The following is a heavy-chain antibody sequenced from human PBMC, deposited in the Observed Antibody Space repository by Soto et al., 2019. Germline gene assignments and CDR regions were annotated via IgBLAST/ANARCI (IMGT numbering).Heavy chain of an antibody. Sequence: QVQLVESGGGLVRPGGSLRLSCEASGFTFSDYYMTWFRQAPGKGLEWLSYIDSSTKYTNYADSVKGRFTISRDNAKNALYLQMNSLSAGDTAGYYFAREYYYPMDLWGQGTMVTVSS. CDR3: AREYYYPMDL. CDR2: IDSSTKYT. CDR1: GFTFSDYY. J-gene: IGHJ6*02. V-gene: IGHV3-11*05.